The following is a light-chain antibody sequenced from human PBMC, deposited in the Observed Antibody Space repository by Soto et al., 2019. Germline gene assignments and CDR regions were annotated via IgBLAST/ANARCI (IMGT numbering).Light chain of an antibody. Sequence: DIQMTQSPSTLSASVGDRVTITCRASQSISGWLAWYQQKPGKAPKLLIYAASNLQSGVSSRFIGRGSGKEFTLTISSLQPEDLATYYCQQLNSYPRLFNFGGGTKVEIK. CDR1: QSISGW. V-gene: IGKV1-5*01. CDR2: AAS. CDR3: QQLNSYPRLFN. J-gene: IGKJ4*01.